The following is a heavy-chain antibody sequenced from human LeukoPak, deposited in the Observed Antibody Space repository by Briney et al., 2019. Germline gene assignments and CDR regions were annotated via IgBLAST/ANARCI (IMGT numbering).Heavy chain of an antibody. D-gene: IGHD2-21*02. CDR3: AKDVGYCGGDCYSMDYFDY. V-gene: IGHV3-23*01. J-gene: IGHJ4*02. CDR1: GFTFSSYA. CDR2: ISGSGGST. Sequence: GGSLRLSCAASGFTFSSYAMSWVRQAPGKGLEWVSAISGSGGSTYYADSVKGRFTISRDNSKNTLYLQMNSLRAEDTAVYYCAKDVGYCGGDCYSMDYFDYWGQGTLVTVSS.